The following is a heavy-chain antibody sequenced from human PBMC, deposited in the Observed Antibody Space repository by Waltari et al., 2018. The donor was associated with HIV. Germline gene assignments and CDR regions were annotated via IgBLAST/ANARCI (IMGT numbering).Heavy chain of an antibody. CDR1: GFTVRSYC. CDR2: IWYDGTNK. CDR3: ARDRSEGGGYYYYGLGV. J-gene: IGHJ6*02. V-gene: IGHV3-33*01. D-gene: IGHD2-15*01. Sequence: QVQLVESGGGVVQSGRSLRLPCGGSGFTVRSYCVHWVRQAPGKGLELVAVIWYDGTNKYYADSVKGRFTISRDNSKNTLYLQMNSLRAEDTAVYYCARDRSEGGGYYYYGLGVWGQGTTVTVSS.